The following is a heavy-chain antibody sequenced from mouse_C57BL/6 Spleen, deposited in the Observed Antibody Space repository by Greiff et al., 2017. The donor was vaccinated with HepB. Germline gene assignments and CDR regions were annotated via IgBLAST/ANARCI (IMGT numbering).Heavy chain of an antibody. CDR3: ARRYYGSSWYYFDY. J-gene: IGHJ2*01. CDR1: GYTFTSYW. CDR2: IDPSDSYT. Sequence: QVQLQQPGAELVMPGASVKLSCKASGYTFTSYWMHWVKQRPGQGLEWIGEIDPSDSYTNYNQKFKGKSTLTVDKPSSTAYMQLSSLTSEDSAVYYCARRYYGSSWYYFDYWGQGTTLTVSS. D-gene: IGHD1-1*01. V-gene: IGHV1-69*01.